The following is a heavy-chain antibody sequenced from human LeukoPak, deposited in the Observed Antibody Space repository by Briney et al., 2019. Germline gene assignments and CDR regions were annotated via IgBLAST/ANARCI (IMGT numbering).Heavy chain of an antibody. J-gene: IGHJ6*02. V-gene: IGHV4-30-4*01. D-gene: IGHD5-18*01. CDR2: IYYSGST. Sequence: SETLSLTCTVSGGSISSGDYYWSWIRQPPGKGLEWIGYIYYSGSTYYNPSLKSRVTISVDTSKNQFSLKLSSVTAADTAVYYCARDRSGYSYGYYYYGMDVWGQGTTVTVSS. CDR3: ARDRSGYSYGYYYYGMDV. CDR1: GGSISSGDYY.